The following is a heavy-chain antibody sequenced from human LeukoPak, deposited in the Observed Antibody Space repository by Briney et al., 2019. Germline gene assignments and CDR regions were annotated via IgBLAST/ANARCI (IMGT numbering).Heavy chain of an antibody. J-gene: IGHJ6*03. V-gene: IGHV4-34*01. D-gene: IGHD3-10*01. Sequence: SGTLSLTCTVSGGSISSYYWSWIRQPPGKGLEWIGEINHSGSTNYNPSLKSRVTISVDTSKNQFSLKLSSVTAADTAVYYCARNRGVIIRNYYYYMDVWGKGTTVTVSS. CDR3: ARNRGVIIRNYYYYMDV. CDR2: INHSGST. CDR1: GGSISSYY.